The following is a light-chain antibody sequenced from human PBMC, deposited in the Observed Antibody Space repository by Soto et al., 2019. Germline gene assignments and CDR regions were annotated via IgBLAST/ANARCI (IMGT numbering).Light chain of an antibody. CDR1: QSVSSNY. CDR2: GAS. Sequence: EIVLTQSPGTLSLSPGERATLSCRASQSVSSNYLAWYQQKPGQAPRLLIYGASSRVTGIPDRFSGSGSGTDFTLTISRLEPEDFSVYYCQQYGSSRTFGQGTRLEIK. V-gene: IGKV3-20*01. CDR3: QQYGSSRT. J-gene: IGKJ5*01.